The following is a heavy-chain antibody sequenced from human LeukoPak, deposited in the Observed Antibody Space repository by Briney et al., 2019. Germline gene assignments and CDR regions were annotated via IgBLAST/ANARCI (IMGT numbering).Heavy chain of an antibody. J-gene: IGHJ4*02. D-gene: IGHD4-23*01. CDR3: ARVLVYGGTYFDY. Sequence: GGSLRLSCAASGFTFSSYAMHWVRQAPGKGLEWVAVISYDGSNKYYADSVKGRFTISRDNSKNTLYLQMNSLRAEDTAVYYCARVLVYGGTYFDYWGQGTLVTVSS. CDR2: ISYDGSNK. V-gene: IGHV3-30*04. CDR1: GFTFSSYA.